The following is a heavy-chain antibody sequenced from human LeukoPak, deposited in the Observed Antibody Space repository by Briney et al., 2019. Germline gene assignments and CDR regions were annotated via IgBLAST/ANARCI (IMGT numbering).Heavy chain of an antibody. Sequence: ASVKVSCKASGYTFTGYGISWVRQAPGQGLEWMGWISAYNGNTNYAQKLQGRVTMTTDTSTSTAYMELRSLRSDDTAVYYCARGTLHVLRFLEWLPLDYWGQGTLVTVSS. CDR1: GYTFTGYG. D-gene: IGHD3-3*01. J-gene: IGHJ4*02. CDR3: ARGTLHVLRFLEWLPLDY. CDR2: ISAYNGNT. V-gene: IGHV1-18*01.